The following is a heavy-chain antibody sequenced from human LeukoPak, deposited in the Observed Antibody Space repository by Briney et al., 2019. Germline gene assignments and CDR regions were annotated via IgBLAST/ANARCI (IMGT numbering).Heavy chain of an antibody. CDR2: IYYSGST. CDR1: GSSISSGGYY. J-gene: IGHJ6*02. CDR3: ARLGYYHYGMDV. V-gene: IGHV4-31*03. Sequence: SETLSLTCTVSGSSISSGGYYWSWIRQHPGKGLEWIGYIYYSGSTYYNPSLKSRVTISVDTSKNQFSLKLSSVTAADTAVYYCARLGYYHYGMDVWGQGTTVTVSS. D-gene: IGHD3-16*01.